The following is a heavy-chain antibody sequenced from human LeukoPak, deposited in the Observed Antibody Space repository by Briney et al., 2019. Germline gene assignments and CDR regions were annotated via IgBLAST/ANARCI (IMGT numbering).Heavy chain of an antibody. CDR1: GYTFTGYY. D-gene: IGHD3-16*02. CDR2: INPNSGGT. Sequence: ASAKVSCKASGYTFTGYYMHWVRQAPGQGLEWMGWINPNSGGTNYAQKFQGRVTMTRDTSISTAYMELSRLRSDDTAVYYCASRSRDYVWGSYRDGFDYWGQGTLVTVSS. CDR3: ASRSRDYVWGSYRDGFDY. J-gene: IGHJ4*02. V-gene: IGHV1-2*02.